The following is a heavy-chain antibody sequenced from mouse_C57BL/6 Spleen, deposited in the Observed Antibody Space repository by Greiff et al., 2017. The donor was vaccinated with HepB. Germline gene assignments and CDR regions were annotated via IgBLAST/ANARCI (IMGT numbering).Heavy chain of an antibody. Sequence: EVKLQQSGPELVKPGASVKISCKASGYTFTDYYMNWVKQSHGKSLEWIGDINPNNGGTSYNQKFKGKATLTVDKSSSTAYMELRSLTSEDSAVYYCARPRNYYFDYWGQGTTLTVSS. V-gene: IGHV1-26*01. J-gene: IGHJ2*01. CDR3: ARPRNYYFDY. CDR1: GYTFTDYY. CDR2: INPNNGGT.